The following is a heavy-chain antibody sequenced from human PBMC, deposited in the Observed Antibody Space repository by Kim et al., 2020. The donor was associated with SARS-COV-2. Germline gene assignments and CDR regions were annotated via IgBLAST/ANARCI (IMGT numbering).Heavy chain of an antibody. Sequence: GGSLRLSCAASGFTASGFTFSNTWFHWVRQAPRKGLVWVSHINSDGSSTTYVDSVRGRFTVSRDNAKNTEYLQMNSLRDEDTAVYYCAKDWSYGLDVWG. CDR1: GFTFSNTW. CDR2: INSDGSST. CDR3: AKDWSYGLDV. J-gene: IGHJ6*02. D-gene: IGHD3-3*01. V-gene: IGHV3-74*01.